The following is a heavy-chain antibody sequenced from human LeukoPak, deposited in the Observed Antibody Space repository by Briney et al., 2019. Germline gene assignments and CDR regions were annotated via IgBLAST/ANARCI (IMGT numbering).Heavy chain of an antibody. CDR3: ASAPDTTNFDY. V-gene: IGHV4-59*08. J-gene: IGHJ4*02. Sequence: SETLSLTCTVSGGSISSYYWSWIRQPPGKGLEWIGYIYYSGSTNYNPSLKSRVTISVDTSKNQFSLKLSSVTAADTAVYYCASAPDTTNFDYWGQGTLVTVSS. D-gene: IGHD1-1*01. CDR2: IYYSGST. CDR1: GGSISSYY.